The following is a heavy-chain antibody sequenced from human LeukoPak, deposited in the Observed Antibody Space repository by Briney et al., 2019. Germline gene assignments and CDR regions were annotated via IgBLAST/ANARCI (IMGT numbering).Heavy chain of an antibody. CDR3: ATLRGEYYYGSGSYYYFDY. CDR2: ISSSGSTI. D-gene: IGHD3-10*01. V-gene: IGHV3-11*04. CDR1: GFTFSDYY. Sequence: GGSLRLSCAASGFTFSDYYMSWIRQAPGKGLEWVSYISSSGSTIYYADSVKGRFTISRDNAKNSLYLQMSSLRAEDTAVYYCATLRGEYYYGSGSYYYFDYWGQGTLVTVSS. J-gene: IGHJ4*02.